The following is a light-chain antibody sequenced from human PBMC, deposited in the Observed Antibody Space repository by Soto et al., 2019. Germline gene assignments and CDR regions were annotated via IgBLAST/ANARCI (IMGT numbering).Light chain of an antibody. J-gene: IGKJ5*01. CDR3: QQYNNWPWT. Sequence: ELVMTQSPATLSVSPGERATLSCRASQSVSSNLAWYQQKHGQAPRLLIYGASTRATGIPARFSGSGSGTELTITISSLQSEDCEVYDCQQYNNWPWTFGQGTRLEIK. CDR1: QSVSSN. V-gene: IGKV3-15*01. CDR2: GAS.